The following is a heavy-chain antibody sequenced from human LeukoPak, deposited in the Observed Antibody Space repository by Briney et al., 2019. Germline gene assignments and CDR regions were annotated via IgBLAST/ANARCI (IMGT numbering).Heavy chain of an antibody. CDR3: TTDPLYVWGSYPFDY. V-gene: IGHV3-15*01. D-gene: IGHD3-16*02. Sequence: GGSLRLSCAASGVIISSYAMSWVRQAPGKGLEWVGRIKSKTDGGTTDYAAPVKGRFTISRDDSKNTLYLQMNSLKTEDTAVYYCTTDPLYVWGSYPFDYWGQGTLVTVSS. J-gene: IGHJ4*02. CDR1: GVIISSYA. CDR2: IKSKTDGGTT.